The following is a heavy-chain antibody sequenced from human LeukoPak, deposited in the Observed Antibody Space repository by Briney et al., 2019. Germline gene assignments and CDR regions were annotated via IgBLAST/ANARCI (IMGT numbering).Heavy chain of an antibody. V-gene: IGHV3-23*01. CDR3: ARSGYDFWSGAIDY. Sequence: PGGSLRLSCAASGFTFSSYAMSWVRQAPGKGLEWVSAISGSSSTTFYADSVKGRFTISRDNSMDTLFLQMNSLRAEDTAVYYCARSGYDFWSGAIDYWGQGTLVTVSS. J-gene: IGHJ4*02. CDR1: GFTFSSYA. CDR2: ISGSSSTT. D-gene: IGHD3-3*01.